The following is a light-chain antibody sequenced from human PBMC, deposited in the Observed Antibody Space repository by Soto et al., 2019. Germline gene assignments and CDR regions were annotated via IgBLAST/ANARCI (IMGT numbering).Light chain of an antibody. J-gene: IGLJ3*02. Sequence: QSALTQPRSVSGSPGQSVTISCTGTSSDVGGYNYVSWYQQHPGKAPKLMIYEVSNRPSGVSNRFSGSKSGNTASLTISGLQAEDEGDYYCSSYTTSSTLEVFGGGTKLTVL. CDR3: SSYTTSSTLEV. CDR2: EVS. CDR1: SSDVGGYNY. V-gene: IGLV2-14*01.